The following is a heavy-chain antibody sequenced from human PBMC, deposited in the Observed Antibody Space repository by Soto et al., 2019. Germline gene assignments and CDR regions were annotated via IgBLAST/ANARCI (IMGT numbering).Heavy chain of an antibody. D-gene: IGHD2-15*01. Sequence: VASVKVSCKASGGTFSSYAISWVRQAPGQGLEWMGGIIPIFGTANYAQKFQGRVTITADESTSTAYMELSSLRSEDTAVYYCARDHCSGGSCYSGALYYGMDVXGQGTTVTVSS. J-gene: IGHJ6*02. CDR2: IIPIFGTA. CDR1: GGTFSSYA. V-gene: IGHV1-69*13. CDR3: ARDHCSGGSCYSGALYYGMDV.